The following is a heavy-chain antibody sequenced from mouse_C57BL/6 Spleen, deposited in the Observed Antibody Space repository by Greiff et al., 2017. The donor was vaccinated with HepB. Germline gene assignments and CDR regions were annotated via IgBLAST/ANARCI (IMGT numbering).Heavy chain of an antibody. CDR3: ARRNYSGAWFDY. CDR2: INPNNVGT. J-gene: IGHJ3*01. V-gene: IGHV1-18*01. Sequence: EVKLMDSGPELVKPGASVKIPCKASGYTFTDYNMDWVKQSHGKSLEWIGDINPNNVGTIYNQKFKGKATLTVDKSSSTAYMELRSLTSEDTAVYYCARRNYSGAWFDYWGQGTLVNVSA. CDR1: GYTFTDYN. D-gene: IGHD1-3*01.